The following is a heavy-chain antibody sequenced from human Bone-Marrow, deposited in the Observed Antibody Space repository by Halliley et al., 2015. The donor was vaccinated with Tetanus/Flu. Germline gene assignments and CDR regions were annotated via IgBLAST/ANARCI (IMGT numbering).Heavy chain of an antibody. CDR3: ARGRGRVPAPFAFDI. V-gene: IGHV3-53*01. Sequence: VRFFYAGGSTSSADSVKGRFTSSRDSSKNTLYLQMNSRRAGDTAMYYCARGRGRVPAPFAFDIWGRGTMVTVSS. J-gene: IGHJ3*02. CDR2: FYAGGST.